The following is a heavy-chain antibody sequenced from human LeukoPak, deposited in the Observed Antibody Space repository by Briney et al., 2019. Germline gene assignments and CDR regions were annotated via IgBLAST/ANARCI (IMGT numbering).Heavy chain of an antibody. CDR2: ITPNNGGT. J-gene: IGHJ6*02. V-gene: IGHV1-2*02. D-gene: IGHD3-9*01. Sequence: ASVKVSCKASGYAFTGYYMHWVRQAPGQGLEWMGWITPNNGGTNYAQKFQGGVTMTRDTSISTAYMELSRLRSDDTAVYYCARVRIRYLFLGFYYYYGMDVWGQGTTVTVSS. CDR1: GYAFTGYY. CDR3: ARVRIRYLFLGFYYYYGMDV.